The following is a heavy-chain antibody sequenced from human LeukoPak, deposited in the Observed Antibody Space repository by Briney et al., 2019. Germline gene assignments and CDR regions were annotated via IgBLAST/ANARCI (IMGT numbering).Heavy chain of an antibody. J-gene: IGHJ6*03. CDR1: GGSFSGYY. V-gene: IGHV4-34*01. Sequence: SETLSLTCAVHGGSFSGYYWSWIRQPPGKGLEWIGEINHSGSTNYNPSLKSRVTISVDTSKNQFSLKLSSVTAADTAVYYCARLANYYYSYMDVWGKGTTVTISS. CDR2: INHSGST. CDR3: ARLANYYYSYMDV.